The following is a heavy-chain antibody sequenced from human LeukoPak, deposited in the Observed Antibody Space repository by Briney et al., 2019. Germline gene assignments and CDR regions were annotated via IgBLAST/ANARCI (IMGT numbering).Heavy chain of an antibody. CDR3: AREGVAYSSSAGPDY. CDR1: GGSISSGGYY. Sequence: SQTLSLTCTVSGGSISSGGYYWSWLRQHPGKGLECVGYNYYSGSTYNNPTLRSRVTLSVDTSKNQFSLKLGSVTAADTDVCYCAREGVAYSSSAGPDYWGQGTLVTVSS. V-gene: IGHV4-31*03. CDR2: NYYSGST. J-gene: IGHJ4*02. D-gene: IGHD6-6*01.